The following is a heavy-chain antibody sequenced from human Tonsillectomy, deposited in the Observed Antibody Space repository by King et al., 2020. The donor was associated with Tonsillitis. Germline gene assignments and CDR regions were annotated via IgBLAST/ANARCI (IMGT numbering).Heavy chain of an antibody. V-gene: IGHV3-30*02. CDR2: IRYDGSNK. CDR1: GFTFSNYG. J-gene: IGHJ4*02. Sequence: HVQLVESGGGVVQPGGSLRLSCAASGFTFSNYGMHWVRQAPGKGLEWVAFIRYDGSNKYYADAVKGRFTISRDNSKNTLYLQMNSLRAEDPAVYYCAKVGAYYDLDYWGQGTLVTVSS. CDR3: AKVGAYYDLDY. D-gene: IGHD3-3*01.